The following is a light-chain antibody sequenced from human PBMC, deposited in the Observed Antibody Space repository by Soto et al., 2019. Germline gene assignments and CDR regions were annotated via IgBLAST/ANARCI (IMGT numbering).Light chain of an antibody. J-gene: IGKJ3*01. CDR1: QSVSRD. V-gene: IGKV3-11*01. CDR3: QHRHN. CDR2: DAS. Sequence: DIVLTQSPATLSLSPGERATLSCRASQSVSRDFAWYQQKPGQAPRLLIYDASNRATGIPARFSGSGSGTDFTITINSHQPEDFAVYYCQHRHNFGPGTKVDFK.